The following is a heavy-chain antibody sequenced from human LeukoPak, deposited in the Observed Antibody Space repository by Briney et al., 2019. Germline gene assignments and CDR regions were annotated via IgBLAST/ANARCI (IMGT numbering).Heavy chain of an antibody. D-gene: IGHD4-17*01. CDR3: ARDYGDYGDYYYAMDV. CDR1: GGSISSYY. V-gene: IGHV4-4*07. CDR2: IYTRGSS. J-gene: IGHJ6*02. Sequence: SETLSLTCTVSGGSISSYYWSWIRQPAGKGLELIGRIYTRGSSNYNPSLKSRVTMSVDTSKNHFSLKLSSVTAADAAVYYCARDYGDYGDYYYAMDVWGQGTTVTVSS.